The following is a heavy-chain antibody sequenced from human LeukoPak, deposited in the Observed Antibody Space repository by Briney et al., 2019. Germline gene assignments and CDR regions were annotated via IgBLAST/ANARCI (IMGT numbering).Heavy chain of an antibody. CDR1: GGTFSSYA. Sequence: GASVKVSCKASGGTFSSYAISWVRQAPGQGLEWMGGIIPIFGTANYAQKFQGRVTITADESTSTAYMELSSLRSEDTAVYYCARPTYDSSGNWSDPWGQGTLVTVSS. CDR3: ARPTYDSSGNWSDP. J-gene: IGHJ5*02. D-gene: IGHD3-22*01. CDR2: IIPIFGTA. V-gene: IGHV1-69*13.